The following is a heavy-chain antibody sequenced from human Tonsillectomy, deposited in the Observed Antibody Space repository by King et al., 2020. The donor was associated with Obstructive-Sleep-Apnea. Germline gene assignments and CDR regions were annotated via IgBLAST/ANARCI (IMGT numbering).Heavy chain of an antibody. CDR1: GYRFTNYW. V-gene: IGHV5-10-1*03. CDR3: ARQSGTTLLDD. Sequence: VQLVESGADMKKPGESLRISCKGSGYRFTNYWINWVRQMPGKGLEWMGRIDPSDFYTTYSPAFHGHITISADKSISTAYLQWSSLEASDSAMYYCARQSGTTLLDDWGQGTLVTVSS. CDR2: IDPSDFYT. J-gene: IGHJ4*02. D-gene: IGHD1-7*01.